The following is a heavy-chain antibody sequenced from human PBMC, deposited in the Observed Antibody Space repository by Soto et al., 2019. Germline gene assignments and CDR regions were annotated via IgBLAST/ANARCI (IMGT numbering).Heavy chain of an antibody. CDR1: GYSFTTYW. J-gene: IGHJ6*01. D-gene: IGHD5-12*01. CDR3: VRRRVATISYYGMDV. V-gene: IGHV5-51*01. CDR2: IYPGDSDT. Sequence: PGESLKISCKGSGYSFTTYWIGWVRQMPGKGLEWMGIIYPGDSDTTYSPSFQGQVTISRDNSRNTLYLQMHSLRTEDTAVYYCVRRRVATISYYGMDVWGQGTTVTVSS.